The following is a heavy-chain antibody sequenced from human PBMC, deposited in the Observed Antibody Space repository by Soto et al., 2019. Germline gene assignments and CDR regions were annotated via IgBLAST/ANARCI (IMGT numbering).Heavy chain of an antibody. CDR1: GASISSGGYY. V-gene: IGHV4-31*03. Sequence: SETLSLTCSVSGASISSGGYYWNWIRQHPGKGLEWIGYIYYSGTTYYNPSLKSRVTISVDTSKNQFSLKLSSVTAADTAVYFFARGCYYYFAMDVWGQGTLVTVSS. CDR3: ARGCYYYFAMDV. J-gene: IGHJ6*02. CDR2: IYYSGTT.